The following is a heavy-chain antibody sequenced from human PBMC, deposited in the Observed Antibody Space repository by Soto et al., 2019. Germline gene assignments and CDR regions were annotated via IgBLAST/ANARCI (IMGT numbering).Heavy chain of an antibody. J-gene: IGHJ5*02. CDR3: ARDEERGNYPDVWFHP. D-gene: IGHD1-7*01. CDR2: MSAHSGHT. Sequence: QVQLVQSGAEVKTPGASVTVSCKASGYSFGFYGISWVRQAPGQGLEWLGWMSAHSGHTKYKQRLQGRVTVTTDTSTSTAYMQLRSLTSDDTAVYYCARDEERGNYPDVWFHPWGQGTLVIVSS. CDR1: GYSFGFYG. V-gene: IGHV1-18*04.